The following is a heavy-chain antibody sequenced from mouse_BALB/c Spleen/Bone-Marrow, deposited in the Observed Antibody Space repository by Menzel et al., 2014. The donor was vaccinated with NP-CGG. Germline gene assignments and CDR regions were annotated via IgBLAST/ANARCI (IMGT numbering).Heavy chain of an antibody. CDR1: GYAFSSYW. V-gene: IGHV1-80*01. J-gene: IGHJ4*01. CDR2: IYPGDGDT. D-gene: IGHD2-1*01. Sequence: QVQLQQSGAELVRPGSSVKISCKASGYAFSSYWMNWVKQRPGQGLEWIGQIYPGDGDTNYNGKFKGKATLTADKSSSTAYTQLSSLTSEDSAVYFCARGDGNYPFYAMDYWGQGTSVTVSS. CDR3: ARGDGNYPFYAMDY.